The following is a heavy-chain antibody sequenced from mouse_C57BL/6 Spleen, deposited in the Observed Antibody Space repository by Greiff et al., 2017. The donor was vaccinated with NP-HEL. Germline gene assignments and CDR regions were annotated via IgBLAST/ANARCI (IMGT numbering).Heavy chain of an antibody. CDR2: IYPGSGST. V-gene: IGHV1-55*01. Sequence: QVQLQQPGAELVKPGASVKMSCKASGYTFTSYWITWVKQRPGQGLEWIGDIYPGSGSTNYNEKFKGKATLTVDTSSSTAYMQLSSLTSEDSAVYDCEREDYYGNTWLDYWGQGTLVTVSA. CDR3: EREDYYGNTWLDY. J-gene: IGHJ3*01. CDR1: GYTFTSYW. D-gene: IGHD2-1*01.